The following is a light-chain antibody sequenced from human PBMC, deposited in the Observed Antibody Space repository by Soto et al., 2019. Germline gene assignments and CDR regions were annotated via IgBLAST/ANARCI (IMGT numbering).Light chain of an antibody. CDR1: QSISTY. Sequence: DIQMTQSPSSLSASVGDRVSLTCRASQSISTYLNWYRQKPGKAPELLIYSASNLQSGVPSRFSGSGSGTDLTLTISSLQPEDFATYYCQQSFSTPTFGQGTRLDIK. J-gene: IGKJ5*01. CDR3: QQSFSTPT. V-gene: IGKV1-39*01. CDR2: SAS.